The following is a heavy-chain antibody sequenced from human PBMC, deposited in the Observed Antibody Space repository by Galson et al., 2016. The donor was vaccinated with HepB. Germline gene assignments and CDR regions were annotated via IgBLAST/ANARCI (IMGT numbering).Heavy chain of an antibody. CDR3: ARTEFGEVGTTTSMVGY. V-gene: IGHV4-4*02. CDR2: VFHSGST. D-gene: IGHD1-26*01. Sequence: SETLSLTCAVSGGSVSSHNWWSWVRQPPGKGLEWIGEVFHSGSTNSNPSLKSRVTISVDTSKNQFTLKMSSVTAADSAVYYCARTEFGEVGTTTSMVGYWGQGTLVTVSA. CDR1: GGSVSSHNW. J-gene: IGHJ4*02.